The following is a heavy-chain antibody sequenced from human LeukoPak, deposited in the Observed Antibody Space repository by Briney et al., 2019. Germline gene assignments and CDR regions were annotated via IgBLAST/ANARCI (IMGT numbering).Heavy chain of an antibody. CDR1: GFTFSNYA. J-gene: IGHJ4*02. V-gene: IGHV3-23*01. CDR3: VPLGYCSSTTCDDTDY. CDR2: ITSSDDST. Sequence: GSLRLSCEASGFTFSNYAMSWVRQAPGKGLEWVSTITSSDDSTYYADSVKGRFTISRDNSKKTLYLQMNRLRAEDTAVYYCVPLGYCSSTTCDDTDYWGQGTLVTVSS. D-gene: IGHD2-2*01.